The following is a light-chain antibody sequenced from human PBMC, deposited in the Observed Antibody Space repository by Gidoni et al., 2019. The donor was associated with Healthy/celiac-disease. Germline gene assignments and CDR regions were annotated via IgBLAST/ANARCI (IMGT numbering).Light chain of an antibody. Sequence: DLVMTESLDSLAVSLGERHTIYGNSSQSVLYSNYNRNYLAWYQQKPGQPPKLLIYRASNRETGVPDRFSGSGSGTDFTLTISSLQAEDVAIYYCQQYYSTPLFGQGTRLEIK. CDR2: RAS. J-gene: IGKJ5*01. V-gene: IGKV4-1*01. CDR3: QQYYSTPL. CDR1: QSVLYSNYNRNY.